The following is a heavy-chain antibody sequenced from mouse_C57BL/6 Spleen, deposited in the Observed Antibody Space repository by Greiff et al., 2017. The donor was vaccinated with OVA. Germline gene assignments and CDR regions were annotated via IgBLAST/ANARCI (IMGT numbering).Heavy chain of an antibody. CDR3: ASYDGYPNWYCEG. V-gene: IGHV14-2*01. CDR1: GFNIKDYY. CDR2: IDPEDGET. Sequence: EVQLVESGAELVKPGASVKLSCTASGFNIKDYYMHWVKQRTEQGLEWIGRIDPEDGETKYAPKFQGKATIPADNSSNTAYLQLSSLTSEDTAVYYCASYDGYPNWYCEGWGTGTTVTVSS. J-gene: IGHJ1*03. D-gene: IGHD2-3*01.